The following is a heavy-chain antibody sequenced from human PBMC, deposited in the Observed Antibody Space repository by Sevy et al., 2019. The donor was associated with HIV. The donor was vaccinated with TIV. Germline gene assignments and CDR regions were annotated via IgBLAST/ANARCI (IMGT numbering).Heavy chain of an antibody. CDR1: GGSISSSSYY. D-gene: IGHD6-13*01. CDR2: IYYSEST. Sequence: SETLSLTCTVSGGSISSSSYYWGWIRQPPGKGLEWIGSIYYSESTYSNPSLKSRVTISVDTSKNQFSLKLSSVTAADTAVYYCARHRNSSNPKNRYYYYYYMDVWGKGTTVTVSS. CDR3: ARHRNSSNPKNRYYYYYYMDV. J-gene: IGHJ6*03. V-gene: IGHV4-39*01.